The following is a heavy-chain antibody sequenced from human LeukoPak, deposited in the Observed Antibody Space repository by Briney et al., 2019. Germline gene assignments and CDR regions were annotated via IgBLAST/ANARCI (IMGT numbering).Heavy chain of an antibody. Sequence: SETLSLTCTVSGGSISSGGYYWSWIRQPPGKGLEWIGEINHSGSTNYNPSLKSRVTISVDTSKNQFSLKLSSVTAADTAVYYCASGGHYYDSSGYYPDSWGQGTLVTVSS. CDR1: GGSISSGGYY. J-gene: IGHJ4*02. D-gene: IGHD3-22*01. CDR2: INHSGST. V-gene: IGHV4-39*07. CDR3: ASGGHYYDSSGYYPDS.